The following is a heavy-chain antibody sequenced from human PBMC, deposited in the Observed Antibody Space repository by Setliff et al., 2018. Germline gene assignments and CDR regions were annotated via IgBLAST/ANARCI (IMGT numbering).Heavy chain of an antibody. CDR1: GFTFSNYA. D-gene: IGHD1-26*01. CDR2: ISGSGGTT. CDR3: VKGGDSGSYFTH. V-gene: IGHV3-23*01. J-gene: IGHJ4*01. Sequence: LRLSCAASGFTFSNYAMSWVRQTPGKGLEWVSAISGSGGTTYYTDSVKGRFTISRDSSKSTLYLQMNSLRAEDTAIYYCVKGGDSGSYFTHWGQGTLVTVSS.